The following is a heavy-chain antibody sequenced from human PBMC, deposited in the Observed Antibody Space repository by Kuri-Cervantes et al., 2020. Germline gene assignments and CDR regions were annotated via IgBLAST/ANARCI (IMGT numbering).Heavy chain of an antibody. V-gene: IGHV3-30*14. D-gene: IGHD3-10*01. CDR3: ARGRYYYGSGSYYNRYGMDV. CDR1: GFTFSSYA. J-gene: IGHJ6*02. Sequence: GGSLRLSCAASGFTFSSYAMHWVRQAPGKGLEWVAVISYDGSNKYYADSVKGRFTISRDNSKNTLYLQMNSLRAEDTAVYYCARGRYYYGSGSYYNRYGMDVWGQGTTVTVSS. CDR2: ISYDGSNK.